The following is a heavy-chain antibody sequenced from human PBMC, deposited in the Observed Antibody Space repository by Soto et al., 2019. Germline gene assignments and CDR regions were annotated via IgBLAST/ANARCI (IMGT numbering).Heavy chain of an antibody. J-gene: IGHJ6*02. D-gene: IGHD2-2*01. V-gene: IGHV1-46*01. CDR2: INPSGGST. CDR3: ARDMEYQLFSSYYYYGMDV. Sequence: ASVKVSCKASGYTFTSYYMHWVRQAPGQGLEWMGIINPSGGSTSYAQKFQGRVTMTRDTSTSTVYMELSSLRSEDTAVYYCARDMEYQLFSSYYYYGMDVWGQGPTVTVSS. CDR1: GYTFTSYY.